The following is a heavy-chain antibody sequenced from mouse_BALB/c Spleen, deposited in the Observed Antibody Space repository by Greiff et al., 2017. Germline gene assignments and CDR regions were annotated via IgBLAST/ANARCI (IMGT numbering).Heavy chain of an antibody. J-gene: IGHJ3*01. V-gene: IGHV5-6-5*01. CDR2: ISSGGST. CDR3: ARPWFAY. CDR1: GFTFSSYA. Sequence: EVKLVESGGGLVKPGGSLKLSCAASGFTFSSYAMSWVRQTPEKRLEWVASISSGGSTYYPDSVKGRFTISRDNARNIPYLQMSSLRSEDTAMYYCARPWFAYWGQGTLVTVSA.